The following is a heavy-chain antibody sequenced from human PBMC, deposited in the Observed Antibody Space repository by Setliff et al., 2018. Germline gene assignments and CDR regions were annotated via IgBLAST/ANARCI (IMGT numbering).Heavy chain of an antibody. CDR2: IYYSGST. CDR1: GGSISGTYYY. Sequence: SETLSLTCTVSGGSISGTYYYWGWIRQPPGKGLEWIGNIYYSGSTYYNPSLKSRVTISVDTSKNQFSLNLSSLTAADTAIYYCVRGLNSESWTFRYWGQGILVTVSS. CDR3: VRGLNSESWTFRY. J-gene: IGHJ4*02. V-gene: IGHV4-39*01. D-gene: IGHD1-26*01.